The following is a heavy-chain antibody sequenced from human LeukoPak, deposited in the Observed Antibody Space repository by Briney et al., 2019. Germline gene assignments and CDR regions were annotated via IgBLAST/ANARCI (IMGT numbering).Heavy chain of an antibody. CDR2: ISSSGSTI. CDR3: ARDFASSGYVAVDY. Sequence: PGGSLRLSCAASGFTFSSYEMNWVRQAPGKGLEWVSYISSSGSTIYYADSVKGRFTISRDNAKNSLYLQMNSLRAEDTAAYYCARDFASSGYVAVDYWGQGTLVTVSS. V-gene: IGHV3-48*03. D-gene: IGHD3-22*01. J-gene: IGHJ4*02. CDR1: GFTFSSYE.